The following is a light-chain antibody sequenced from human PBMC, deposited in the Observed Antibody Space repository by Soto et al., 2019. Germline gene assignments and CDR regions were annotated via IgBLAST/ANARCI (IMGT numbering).Light chain of an antibody. V-gene: IGKV1-5*01. J-gene: IGKJ2*01. CDR2: GAS. Sequence: DIQVTQSPSTLSASVGDSVTITCRASQSINYWLAWYQQKPGKAPRLLIYGASSLQSGVPSRFSGSGSETEFTLTLSSLQPDDFATYYCQQYDGHFGQGTKLEVK. CDR1: QSINYW. CDR3: QQYDGH.